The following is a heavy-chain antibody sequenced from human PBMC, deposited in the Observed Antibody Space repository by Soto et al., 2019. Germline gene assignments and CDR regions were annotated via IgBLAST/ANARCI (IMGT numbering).Heavy chain of an antibody. J-gene: IGHJ4*02. Sequence: EVQLLESGGGLVQPGGSLRLSCAASGFTFSSYAMSWVRQAPGKGLEWVSAISGSGGSTYYADSVKGRFTISRDNSKITLYLQMNSLRAEDTAVYYCATLILGTYYDSNIVDYWGQGTLVTVSS. CDR3: ATLILGTYYDSNIVDY. CDR1: GFTFSSYA. V-gene: IGHV3-23*01. D-gene: IGHD3-22*01. CDR2: ISGSGGST.